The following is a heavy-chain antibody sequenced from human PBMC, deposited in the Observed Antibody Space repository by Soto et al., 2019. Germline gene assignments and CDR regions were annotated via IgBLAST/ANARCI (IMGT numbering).Heavy chain of an antibody. D-gene: IGHD2-21*02. J-gene: IGHJ4*02. CDR3: ARDWRMAVVTPTIGY. V-gene: IGHV5-10-1*01. Sequence: PGESLKISCKGSGYSFTSYWISWVRQMPGKGLEWMGRIDPSDSYTNYSPSFQGHVTISADNAKNSLYLQMNSLRDEDTAVYYCARDWRMAVVTPTIGYWGQGTLVTVSS. CDR1: GYSFTSYW. CDR2: IDPSDSYT.